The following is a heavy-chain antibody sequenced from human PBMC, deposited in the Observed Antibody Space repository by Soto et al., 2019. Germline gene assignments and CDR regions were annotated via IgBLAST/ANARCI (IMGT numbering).Heavy chain of an antibody. CDR1: GYTFTNYA. V-gene: IGHV1-3*01. Sequence: QVQLVQSGAEVKKPGASVMVSCKASGYTFTNYAMHWVRQAPGQRHEWMGWINVGNGNTEYSQKFQARVTISRDTSATTAYMELSSLTSEDTAVYYCAKEGHSSGWSFFDYWGQGTLVTVSS. CDR3: AKEGHSSGWSFFDY. CDR2: INVGNGNT. D-gene: IGHD6-19*01. J-gene: IGHJ4*02.